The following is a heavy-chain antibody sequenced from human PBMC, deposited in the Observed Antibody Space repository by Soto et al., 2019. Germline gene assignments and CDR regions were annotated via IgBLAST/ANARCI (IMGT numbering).Heavy chain of an antibody. D-gene: IGHD3-16*02. CDR2: IKQDGSEK. CDR3: ARPPPRELSPAVYYFDY. Sequence: GGSLRLSCAASGFTFSSYWMSWVRQAPGKGLEWVANIKQDGSEKYYVDSVKGRFTISRDNAKNSLYLQMNSLRSEDTAVYYCARPPPRELSPAVYYFDYWGQGTLVTVSS. CDR1: GFTFSSYW. J-gene: IGHJ4*02. V-gene: IGHV3-7*01.